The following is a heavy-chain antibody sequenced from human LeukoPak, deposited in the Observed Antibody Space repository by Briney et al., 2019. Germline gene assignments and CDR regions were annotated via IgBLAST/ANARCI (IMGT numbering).Heavy chain of an antibody. Sequence: PGGSLRLSCAASGFTFDDFGMNWVRQAPGKGLEWVSGINWNGDSTGYADSVKGRFTISRDNAKNSLYLQLNSLRAEDTALYYCARGLVRWLDYGMDVWGQGTTVTVSS. CDR2: INWNGDST. J-gene: IGHJ6*02. V-gene: IGHV3-20*04. D-gene: IGHD3-22*01. CDR3: ARGLVRWLDYGMDV. CDR1: GFTFDDFG.